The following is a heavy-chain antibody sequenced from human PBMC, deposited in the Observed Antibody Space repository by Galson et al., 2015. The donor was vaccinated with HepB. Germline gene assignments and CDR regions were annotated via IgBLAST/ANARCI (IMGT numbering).Heavy chain of an antibody. CDR2: IYWDDDK. CDR3: AHLGYDFWSGYYGFDY. J-gene: IGHJ4*02. CDR1: GFSLNTSGVG. V-gene: IGHV2-5*02. D-gene: IGHD3-3*01. Sequence: PALVKPTQTLTLTCTFSGFSLNTSGVGVGWIRQPPGKALEWLALIYWDDDKRYSPSLKSRLTISKDTSKNQVVLTMTNMDPVDTATYYCAHLGYDFWSGYYGFDYWGQGTLVTVSS.